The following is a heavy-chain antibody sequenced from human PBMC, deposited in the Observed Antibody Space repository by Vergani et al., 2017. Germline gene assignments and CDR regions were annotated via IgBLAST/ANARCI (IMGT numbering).Heavy chain of an antibody. CDR3: ADLYGDDGFSPF. J-gene: IGHJ4*02. V-gene: IGHV3-33*01. CDR1: GFMFSTYG. D-gene: IGHD2-21*01. Sequence: QVQLVESGGGVVQPGRSLRLSCAASGFMFSTYGLHWVRQAPGKGLEWVAVIWYDGSNKYYADSVKGRFTISRDSSKNTLYLQMNGLRAEDTAVYYCADLYGDDGFSPFWGQGTLVTASS. CDR2: IWYDGSNK.